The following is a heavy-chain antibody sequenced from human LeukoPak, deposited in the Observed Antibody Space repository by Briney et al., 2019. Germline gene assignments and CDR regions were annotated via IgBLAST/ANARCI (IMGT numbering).Heavy chain of an antibody. CDR2: INPNSGGT. D-gene: IGHD3-3*01. V-gene: IGHV1-2*02. J-gene: IGHJ4*02. Sequence: ASVKVSCKASGYTFTGYYMHWVRQAPGQGLEWMGWINPNSGGTNYAQKFQGRVTMTRDTSISTAYMELSRLRSDDTAVYYCARGFPPTIFGVVTIFFDYWGQGTLVTVSS. CDR3: ARGFPPTIFGVVTIFFDY. CDR1: GYTFTGYY.